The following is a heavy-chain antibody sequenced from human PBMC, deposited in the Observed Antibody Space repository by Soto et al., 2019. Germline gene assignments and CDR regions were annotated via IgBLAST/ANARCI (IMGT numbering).Heavy chain of an antibody. D-gene: IGHD2-15*01. J-gene: IGHJ4*02. CDR1: GLTFSSYA. CDR2: ISGSGGST. Sequence: EVQLLESGGGLVQPGGSLRLSCAASGLTFSSYAMSWVRQAPGKGLEWVSAISGSGGSTYYADSVKGRFTISRDNSKNTLYLQMNSLRAEDTAVYYCAKATCSGGSCYPYYFDYWGQGTLVTVSS. V-gene: IGHV3-23*01. CDR3: AKATCSGGSCYPYYFDY.